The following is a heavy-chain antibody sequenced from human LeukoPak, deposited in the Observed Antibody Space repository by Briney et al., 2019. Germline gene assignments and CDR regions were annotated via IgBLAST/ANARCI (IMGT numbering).Heavy chain of an antibody. V-gene: IGHV1-8*02. J-gene: IGHJ4*02. CDR3: ARGASRSFDY. CDR1: GYTFTTYE. Sequence: SVKVSCKASGYTFTTYEIHWVRQAPGQGLEWMGWMNPNSGNTAYVQKFQGRVTMTRTTSINTAYMELSGLRSADTAVYYCARGASRSFDYWGQGTLVTVSS. CDR2: MNPNSGNT.